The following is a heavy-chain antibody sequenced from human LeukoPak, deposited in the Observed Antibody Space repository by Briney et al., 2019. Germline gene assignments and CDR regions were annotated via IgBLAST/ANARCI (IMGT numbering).Heavy chain of an antibody. J-gene: IGHJ5*02. CDR2: ISGSGGST. CDR3: AKALPDGRHFDWLSPNWFDP. D-gene: IGHD3-9*01. V-gene: IGHV3-23*01. CDR1: GFTFSSYA. Sequence: GGSLRLSCAASGFTFSSYAMSWVRQAPGKGLEWVSAISGSGGSTYYADSVKGRFTISRDNSKNTLYLQMNSLRAEDTAVYYCAKALPDGRHFDWLSPNWFDPWGQGTLVTVSS.